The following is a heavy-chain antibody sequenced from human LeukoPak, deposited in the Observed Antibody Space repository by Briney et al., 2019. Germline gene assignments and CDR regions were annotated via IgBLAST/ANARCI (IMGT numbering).Heavy chain of an antibody. CDR2: IYSGGST. D-gene: IGHD4-17*01. J-gene: IGHJ6*02. CDR3: ARGSTDGMDV. CDR1: GFTFSSFA. V-gene: IGHV3-53*01. Sequence: GGSLRLSCAASGFTFSSFAMSWVRQAPGKGLEWVSVIYSGGSTYYADSVKGRFTISRDNSKNTLYLQMNSLRAEDTAVYYCARGSTDGMDVWGQGTTVTVSS.